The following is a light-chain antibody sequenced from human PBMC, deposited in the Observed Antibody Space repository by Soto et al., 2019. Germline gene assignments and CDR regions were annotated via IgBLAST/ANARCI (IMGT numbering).Light chain of an antibody. CDR1: QSISSY. CDR3: QQYHSYWT. CDR2: GAF. Sequence: DIQMTQSPSSLSASVGDRVTITCRSSQSISSYLNWYQQKPGKAPKLLIHGAFSLQSGVPSRFSGSGSGTEFTLTISSLQTDDFSTYYCQQYHSYWTFGQGTKVDIK. V-gene: IGKV1-5*01. J-gene: IGKJ1*01.